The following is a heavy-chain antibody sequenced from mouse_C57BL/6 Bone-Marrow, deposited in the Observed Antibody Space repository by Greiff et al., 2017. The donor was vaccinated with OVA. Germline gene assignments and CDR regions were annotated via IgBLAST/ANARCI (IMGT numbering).Heavy chain of an antibody. CDR2: INPSTGGT. D-gene: IGHD6-2*01. CDR3: ARKLVYWYFDV. Sequence: VPLQQSGPELVKPGASVKISCKASGYSFTGYYMNWVKQSPEKSLEWIGEINPSTGGTTYNQKFKAKATLTVDKSSSTAYMQLKSLTSEDSAVYYCARKLVYWYFDVWGTGTTVTVSS. J-gene: IGHJ1*03. V-gene: IGHV1-42*01. CDR1: GYSFTGYY.